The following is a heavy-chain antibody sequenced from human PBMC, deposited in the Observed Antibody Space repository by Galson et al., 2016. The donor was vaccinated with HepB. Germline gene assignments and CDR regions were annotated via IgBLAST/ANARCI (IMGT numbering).Heavy chain of an antibody. V-gene: IGHV3-30*18. D-gene: IGHD1/OR15-1a*01. J-gene: IGHJ4*01. CDR1: GFMFSDYG. CDR2: LSFDGINK. Sequence: LRLSCAASGFMFSDYGIHWARQAPGKGLEWVAVLSFDGINKYYADSVKGRFTISRDNSKNTVYLQMNSLRAEDTAVYYCAKGKWSWNTHFDYWGHGTLVTVSS. CDR3: AKGKWSWNTHFDY.